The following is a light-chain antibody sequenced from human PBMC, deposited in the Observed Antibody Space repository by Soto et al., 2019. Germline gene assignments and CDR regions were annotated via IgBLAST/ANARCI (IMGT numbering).Light chain of an antibody. CDR2: EDN. Sequence: LTQPHSVSESPGKTVTISCTRSSGSIASNYVQWYQQRPGSAPTTVIYEDNQRPSGVPDRFSGSIDSSSNSASLTISGLKTEDEADYYCQSYDSRNLVVFGGGTKLTVL. J-gene: IGLJ2*01. CDR3: QSYDSRNLVV. V-gene: IGLV6-57*04. CDR1: SGSIASNY.